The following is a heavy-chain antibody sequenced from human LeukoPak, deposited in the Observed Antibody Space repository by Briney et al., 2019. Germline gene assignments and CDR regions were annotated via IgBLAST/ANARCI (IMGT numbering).Heavy chain of an antibody. Sequence: SVKVSCKXSGGTFSSYAISWVRQAPGQGLEWMGRIIPIFGTANYAQKFQGRVTITTDESTSTAYMELSSLRSEDTAVYYCARLITRSMARGAEIGPNDYWGQGTLVTVSS. CDR3: ARLITRSMARGAEIGPNDY. D-gene: IGHD3-10*01. CDR1: GGTFSSYA. J-gene: IGHJ4*02. CDR2: IIPIFGTA. V-gene: IGHV1-69*05.